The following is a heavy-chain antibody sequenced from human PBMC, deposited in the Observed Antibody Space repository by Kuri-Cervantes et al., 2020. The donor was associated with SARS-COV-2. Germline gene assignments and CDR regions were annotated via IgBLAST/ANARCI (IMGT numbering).Heavy chain of an antibody. Sequence: GGSLRLSCAASGFTFSSYAMSWVRQAPGKGLEWVSAISGSGGSTYYADSVKGRFTISRDNSKNTPYLQMNSLRAEDTAVYYCAKGMTTVTTGWYFDLWGRGTLVTVSS. CDR1: GFTFSSYA. J-gene: IGHJ2*01. CDR3: AKGMTTVTTGWYFDL. D-gene: IGHD4-17*01. V-gene: IGHV3-23*01. CDR2: ISGSGGST.